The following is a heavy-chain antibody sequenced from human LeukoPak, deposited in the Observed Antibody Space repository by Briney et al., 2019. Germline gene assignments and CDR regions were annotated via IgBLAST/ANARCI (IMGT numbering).Heavy chain of an antibody. CDR1: GYSISSGYY. D-gene: IGHD6-6*01. Sequence: SETLSLTCTVSGYSISSGYYWGWIRQPPGKGLEWIGSIYHSGSTYYSPSPKSRVTISVDTSKNQFSLKLSSVTAADTAVYYCARVNFEYSSSAYFDYWGRGTLVTVSS. CDR3: ARVNFEYSSSAYFDY. J-gene: IGHJ4*02. CDR2: IYHSGST. V-gene: IGHV4-38-2*02.